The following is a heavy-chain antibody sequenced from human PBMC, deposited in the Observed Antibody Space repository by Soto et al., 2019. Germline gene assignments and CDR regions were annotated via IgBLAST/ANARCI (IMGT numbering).Heavy chain of an antibody. CDR2: INHSGST. J-gene: IGHJ6*02. Sequence: SETLSLTCAVYGGSFSDYFWTWIRQPPGKGLEWIGEINHSGSTNFNPSLKSHVAISADTSRNQFSLRVTSVTAADTAVYYCAGREFASSSFHYYYYAVDVWGQGTTVTVSS. V-gene: IGHV4-34*01. CDR1: GGSFSDYF. D-gene: IGHD6-6*01. CDR3: AGREFASSSFHYYYYAVDV.